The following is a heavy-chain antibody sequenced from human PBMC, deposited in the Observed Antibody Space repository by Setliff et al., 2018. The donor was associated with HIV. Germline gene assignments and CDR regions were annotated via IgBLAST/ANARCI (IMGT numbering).Heavy chain of an antibody. D-gene: IGHD5-18*01. CDR2: IKQDGSVK. CDR1: GFTFSNYW. V-gene: IGHV3-7*01. Sequence: PGGSLRLSCAASGFTFSNYWMSWVRQAPGKGLEWVANIKQDGSVKYYVDSVKGRFTISRDNAKNSLYLQMNSLRAEDTAVYYCARPGYSYDRDAFDIWGQGTMVTVSS. J-gene: IGHJ3*02. CDR3: ARPGYSYDRDAFDI.